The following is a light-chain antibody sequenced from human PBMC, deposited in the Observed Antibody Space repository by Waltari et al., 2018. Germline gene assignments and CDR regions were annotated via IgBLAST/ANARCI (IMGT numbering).Light chain of an antibody. CDR3: GTWDSSLSGAV. J-gene: IGLJ7*01. V-gene: IGLV1-51*02. Sequence: QSVLTQPPSVSAAPGKRVTISNIGNNYVSWYRQFPGTAPKLLIYEDSERPAGSPGRFSGSKSGTSASLDITGLQAGDEADYYCGTWDSSLSGAVFGGGTHLTVL. CDR1: NIGNNY. CDR2: EDS.